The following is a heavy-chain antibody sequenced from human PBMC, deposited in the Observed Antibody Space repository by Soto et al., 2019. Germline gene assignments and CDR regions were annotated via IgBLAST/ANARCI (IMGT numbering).Heavy chain of an antibody. CDR3: ARQDYKNYYYDSSGFD. CDR1: GGSISSSSYY. D-gene: IGHD3-22*01. Sequence: SETLSLTCTVSGGSISSSSYYWGWIRQPPGKGLEWIGSIYYSGSTYYNPSLKSRVTISVDTSKNQFSLKLSSVTAADTAVYYCARQDYKNYYYDSSGFDWGQGTLVTVSS. V-gene: IGHV4-39*01. CDR2: IYYSGST. J-gene: IGHJ4*02.